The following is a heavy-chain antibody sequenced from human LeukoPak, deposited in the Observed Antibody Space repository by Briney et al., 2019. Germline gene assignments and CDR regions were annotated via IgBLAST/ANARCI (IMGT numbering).Heavy chain of an antibody. CDR2: ISGGGAST. V-gene: IGHV3-23*01. D-gene: IGHD2-2*01. J-gene: IGHJ6*02. CDR1: GFTFSSYA. CDR3: AKSSYYCSSTSCYDPYYYGMDV. Sequence: GGSLRLSCAASGFTFSSYAMSWVRQAPGKGLEWVSTISGGGASTYYAGSVKGRFTISRDNSKNTLYLQMNSLRAEDTSVYYCAKSSYYCSSTSCYDPYYYGMDVWGQGTTVTVSS.